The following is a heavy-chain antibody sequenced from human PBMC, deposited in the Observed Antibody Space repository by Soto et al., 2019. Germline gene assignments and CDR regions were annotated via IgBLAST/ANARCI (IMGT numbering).Heavy chain of an antibody. CDR2: ISGGGGST. V-gene: IGHV3-23*01. J-gene: IGHJ3*02. Sequence: HPGGSLRLSCAASGFTFSSYAMSWVRQAPGKGLEWVSTISGGGGSTYYADSVKGRVTTSRDNSKNTLYLQMNSLRAEDTAVYFCAKDDCSGGSCYPDAFDIWGQGTMVTVSS. CDR3: AKDDCSGGSCYPDAFDI. D-gene: IGHD2-15*01. CDR1: GFTFSSYA.